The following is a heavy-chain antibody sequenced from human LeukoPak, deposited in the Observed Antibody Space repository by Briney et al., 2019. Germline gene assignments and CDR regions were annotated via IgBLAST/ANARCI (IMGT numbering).Heavy chain of an antibody. J-gene: IGHJ2*01. V-gene: IGHV3-53*01. CDR2: LYSGGST. D-gene: IGHD3-10*01. CDR3: ARVGDHYHWYLDV. CDR1: GLSVSTNY. Sequence: PGGSLRLSCEGSGLSVSTNYMNWVRQAPGKGLEWVSILYSGGSTYYADSVKGRFTVSRDSSKNTLYLHMNSLRAEDTAVYYCARVGDHYHWYLDVWGRGTLVTASS.